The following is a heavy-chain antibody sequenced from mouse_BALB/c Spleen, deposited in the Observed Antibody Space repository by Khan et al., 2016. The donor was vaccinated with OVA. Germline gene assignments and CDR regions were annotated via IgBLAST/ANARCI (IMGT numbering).Heavy chain of an antibody. J-gene: IGHJ4*01. CDR1: GFSLTGYG. Sequence: QVQLQQSGPGLVAPSQSLSITCTVSGFSLTGYGVNWVRQPPGKGLEWLGMIWGDGSTDYNSALKSRLSISKDNSKSQVFLKMNSLHTDDTARYYCAREIYYDYAYYYAMDYWGQGTSVTVSS. CDR3: AREIYYDYAYYYAMDY. CDR2: IWGDGST. D-gene: IGHD2-4*01. V-gene: IGHV2-6-7*01.